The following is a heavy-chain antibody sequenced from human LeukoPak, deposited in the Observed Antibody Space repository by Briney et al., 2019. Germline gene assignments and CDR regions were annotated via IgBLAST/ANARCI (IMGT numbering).Heavy chain of an antibody. CDR2: IDVAGDT. V-gene: IGHV3-13*01. J-gene: IGHJ2*01. CDR3: ARGVLNTVVPPSWHFDL. CDR1: QLTYSNYD. Sequence: GGSLRLSCTASQLTYSNYDMHWVRQITGKGLEWVSGIDVAGDTHYPGSVKGRFTISREKANNSLYLHMNSLRSADTAVYYCARGVLNTVVPPSWHFDLWGRGTLVTVSS. D-gene: IGHD4-23*01.